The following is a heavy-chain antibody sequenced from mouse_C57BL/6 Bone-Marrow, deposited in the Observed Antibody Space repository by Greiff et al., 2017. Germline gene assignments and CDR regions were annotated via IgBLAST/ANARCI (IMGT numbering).Heavy chain of an antibody. V-gene: IGHV1-72*01. Sequence: QVQLKQPGAELVKPWASVKLSCKASGYTFTSYWMHWVKQRPGRGLEWIGRIDPNSGSTKYNEKFKSKATLTVDKPSSTAYMQLSSLTSEDSAVYYCARDSNYLYYFDYWGQGTTLTVSS. D-gene: IGHD2-5*01. J-gene: IGHJ2*01. CDR3: ARDSNYLYYFDY. CDR1: GYTFTSYW. CDR2: IDPNSGST.